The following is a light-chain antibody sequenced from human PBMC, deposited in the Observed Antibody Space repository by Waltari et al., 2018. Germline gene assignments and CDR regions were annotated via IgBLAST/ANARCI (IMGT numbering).Light chain of an antibody. CDR1: RSDVGGYIF. J-gene: IGLJ1*01. CDR3: SSYASSGTLV. V-gene: IGLV2-14*01. CDR2: EVN. Sequence: QSALTQPASVSGSPGQSITIPCPGTRSDVGGYIFASWYQVHPGKVPKLIIYEVNRRPSGVSNRFSGSKSGNTASLTISGLQAEDEADFYCSSYASSGTLVFGSGTKVTVL.